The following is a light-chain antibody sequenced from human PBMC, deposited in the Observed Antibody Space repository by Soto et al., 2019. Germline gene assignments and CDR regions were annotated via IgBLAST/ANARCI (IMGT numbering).Light chain of an antibody. CDR2: EVT. CDR1: NGDVGGYNY. J-gene: IGLJ3*02. Sequence: QSALTQPPSASGSPGQSVTISCTGTNGDVGGYNYVSWYQQYPGKAPRLLIYEVTKRPSGVPDRFSGSKSGNSAYLTVSGHGEEDEADDVFNSFAGSAKWVFGGGTKLTVL. CDR3: NSFAGSAKWV. V-gene: IGLV2-8*01.